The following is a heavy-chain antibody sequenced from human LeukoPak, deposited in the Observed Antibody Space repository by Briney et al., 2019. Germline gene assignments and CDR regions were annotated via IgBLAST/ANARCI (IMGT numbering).Heavy chain of an antibody. D-gene: IGHD2-2*01. CDR2: INHSVST. J-gene: IGHJ6*03. Sequence: SETLSLTCAVYGGSFSGYYWSWIRQPPGKGLEWIGEINHSVSTNYNPSLKSRVTISVDTSKNQFSLKLSSVTAADTAVYYCAGLRDVVPAANGLMDYYYMDVWGKGTTVTVSS. CDR3: AGLRDVVPAANGLMDYYYMDV. V-gene: IGHV4-34*01. CDR1: GGSFSGYY.